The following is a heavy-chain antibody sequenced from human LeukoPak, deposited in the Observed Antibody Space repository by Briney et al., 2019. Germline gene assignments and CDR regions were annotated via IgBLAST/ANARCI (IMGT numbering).Heavy chain of an antibody. CDR1: GFTFSSYA. CDR3: AKADIVVVVAASALDY. V-gene: IGHV3-23*01. Sequence: GGSLRLSCAASGFTFSSYAMSWVRQAPGKGLEWVSAISGSGGSTYYADSVKGRFTISRDNSKNTPYLQMNSLRAEDTAVYYCAKADIVVVVAASALDYWGQGTLVTVSS. J-gene: IGHJ4*02. CDR2: ISGSGGST. D-gene: IGHD2-15*01.